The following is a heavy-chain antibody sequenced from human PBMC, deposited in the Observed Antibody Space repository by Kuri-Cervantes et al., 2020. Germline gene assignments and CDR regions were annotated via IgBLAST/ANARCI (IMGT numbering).Heavy chain of an antibody. CDR1: GGSISSSNYY. CDR2: IFYSGTT. Sequence: ESLKISCTVSGGSISSSNYYWGWIRQPPGKGLEWIASIFYSGTTYYNPSLKSRVTISVDRSKNQFSLKLSSVTAADTAVYYCARVSGYGDYPIRANWYFDLWGRGTLVTVSS. CDR3: ARVSGYGDYPIRANWYFDL. V-gene: IGHV4-39*07. J-gene: IGHJ2*01. D-gene: IGHD4-17*01.